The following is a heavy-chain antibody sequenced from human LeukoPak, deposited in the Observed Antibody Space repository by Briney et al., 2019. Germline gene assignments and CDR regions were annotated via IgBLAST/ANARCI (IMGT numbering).Heavy chain of an antibody. CDR1: GVSISSTSYY. CDR2: MYFSGTT. D-gene: IGHD3-10*01. J-gene: IGHJ6*02. CDR3: ARHSYGGSYGMDV. Sequence: LETLSLTCTVSGVSISSTSYYWGWIRLPPGKGLEWIGSMYFSGTTYYSPSLKSRVTISVDTSKNQFSLSLSSVTAADTAVYYCARHSYGGSYGMDVWGQGTTVTVSS. V-gene: IGHV4-39*01.